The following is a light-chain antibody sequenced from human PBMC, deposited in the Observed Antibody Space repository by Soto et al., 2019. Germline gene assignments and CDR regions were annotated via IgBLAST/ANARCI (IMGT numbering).Light chain of an antibody. J-gene: IGKJ2*01. CDR1: QNVRSDY. CDR3: QHYDGSPRT. Sequence: ETVLTQSPGTVSLSPGERATLSCTTSQNVRSDYLAWYQQKPGQAPRLLIYGIFNRATGIPDRFSGGGSGTDFTLTISGLEPEDSAVYYCQHYDGSPRTFGPGTKVEI. CDR2: GIF. V-gene: IGKV3-20*01.